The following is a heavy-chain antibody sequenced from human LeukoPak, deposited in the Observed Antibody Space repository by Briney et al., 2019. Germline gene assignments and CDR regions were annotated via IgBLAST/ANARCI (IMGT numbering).Heavy chain of an antibody. CDR1: GGTFSNYA. J-gene: IGHJ3*02. D-gene: IGHD3-22*01. V-gene: IGHV1-69*06. CDR2: IIPMFGTA. CDR3: ARGLYYYDSSGPSDGFDI. Sequence: ASVKVSCKISGGTFSNYAIHWVRQAPGQGLEWMGGIIPMFGTADYTQKFQGRVTITGDKSTSTAYMELSSLRSEDTAVYYCARGLYYYDSSGPSDGFDIWGQGTMVTVSS.